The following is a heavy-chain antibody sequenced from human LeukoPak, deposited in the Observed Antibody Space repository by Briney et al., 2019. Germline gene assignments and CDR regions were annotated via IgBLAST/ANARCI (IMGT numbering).Heavy chain of an antibody. CDR1: GDSISLCF. V-gene: IGHV4-59*01. CDR3: ARDLRWELQHAFDI. CDR2: AHYRDKS. J-gene: IGHJ3*02. D-gene: IGHD1-7*01. Sequence: PSETLSLTCTVSGDSISLCFWSWIRQPPGKGLEWIAYAHYRDKSIYNPCLKSRVTISLDTSENQISLKLSSVTAADTAVYYCARDLRWELQHAFDIWGRGTMGTVSS.